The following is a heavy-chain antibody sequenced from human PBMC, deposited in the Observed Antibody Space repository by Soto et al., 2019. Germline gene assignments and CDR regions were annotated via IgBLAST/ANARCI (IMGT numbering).Heavy chain of an antibody. J-gene: IGHJ6*02. CDR1: GGSISSGGYY. CDR2: IYYSGST. Sequence: SETLSLTCTVSGGSISSGGYYWSWIRQHPGKGLEWIGYIYYSGSTYYNPSLKSRVTISVDTSKNQFSLKLSSVTAADTAVYYCARDGDYGGNSDYYYGMDVWGQGTTVTVS. CDR3: ARDGDYGGNSDYYYGMDV. V-gene: IGHV4-31*03. D-gene: IGHD4-17*01.